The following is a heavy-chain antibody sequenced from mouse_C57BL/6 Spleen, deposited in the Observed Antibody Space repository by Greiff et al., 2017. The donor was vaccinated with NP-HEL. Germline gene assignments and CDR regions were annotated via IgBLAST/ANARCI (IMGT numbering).Heavy chain of an antibody. CDR2: ISYSGST. CDR3: ARYSNYVGWYFDV. CDR1: GYSITSDY. D-gene: IGHD2-5*01. J-gene: IGHJ1*03. Sequence: EVHLVESGPGLAKPSQTLSLTCSVTGYSITSDYWNWIRKFPGNKLEYMGYISYSGSTYYNPSLKSRISITRDTSKNQYYLQLNSVTTEDTATYYCARYSNYVGWYFDVWGTGTTVTVSS. V-gene: IGHV3-8*01.